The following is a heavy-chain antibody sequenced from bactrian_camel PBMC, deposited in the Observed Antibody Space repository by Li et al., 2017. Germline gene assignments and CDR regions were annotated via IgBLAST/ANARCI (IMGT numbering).Heavy chain of an antibody. Sequence: HVQLVESGGGSAQPGGSLRLSCVASGHRYNSNCMGWYRQAPGKEREGVANIYTGGGTTYYADSVKGRFTISQDGAENRVALQMMDLQPEDTAMYYCAADPFVGCLTAIDRLGFRGRSESYKYWGQGTQVTVS. CDR1: GHRYNSNC. D-gene: IGHD3*01. CDR3: AADPFVGCLTAIDRLGFRGRSESYKY. V-gene: IGHV3S54*01. CDR2: IYTGGGTT. J-gene: IGHJ4*01.